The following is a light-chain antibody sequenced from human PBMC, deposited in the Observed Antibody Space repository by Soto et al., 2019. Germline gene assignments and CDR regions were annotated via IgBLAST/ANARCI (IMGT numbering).Light chain of an antibody. Sequence: EIVLTQSPATLSLSPGERATLSCRASQSVSSYLAWYQQKPGQAPRLLIYDASNRATGIPARFSGSGSGTDLTLTNSNLEPGDFAVYYCQQRSNWPSLTFGGGTKVEIK. V-gene: IGKV3-11*01. CDR1: QSVSSY. CDR3: QQRSNWPSLT. CDR2: DAS. J-gene: IGKJ4*01.